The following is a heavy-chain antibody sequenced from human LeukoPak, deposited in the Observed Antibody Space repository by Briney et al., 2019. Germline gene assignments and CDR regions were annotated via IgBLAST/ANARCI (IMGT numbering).Heavy chain of an antibody. D-gene: IGHD1-14*01. CDR1: GFTFSSYS. CDR3: ARGRTSEPPFDY. CDR2: ISSSSSYI. J-gene: IGHJ4*02. V-gene: IGHV3-21*01. Sequence: GESLRLSCAASGFTFSSYSMNWVRQAPGKGLEWVSSISSSSSYIYYADSVKGRFTISRDNAKNSLYLQMNSLRAEDTAVYYCARGRTSEPPFDYWGQGTLVTVSS.